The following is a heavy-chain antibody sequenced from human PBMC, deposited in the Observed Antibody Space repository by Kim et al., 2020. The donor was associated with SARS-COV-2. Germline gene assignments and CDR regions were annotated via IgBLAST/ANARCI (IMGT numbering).Heavy chain of an antibody. CDR1: GGSISSYY. J-gene: IGHJ5*02. Sequence: SETLSLTCTVSGGSISSYYWSWIRQSAGKGLEWIGRLYTSGSTNYNPSLKSRVTMSVDTSKNQFSLNLSSVTAADTAVYYCARDRAGYCSGGSCQSKWFDPWGQGTLVTVSS. CDR2: LYTSGST. CDR3: ARDRAGYCSGGSCQSKWFDP. V-gene: IGHV4-4*07. D-gene: IGHD2-15*01.